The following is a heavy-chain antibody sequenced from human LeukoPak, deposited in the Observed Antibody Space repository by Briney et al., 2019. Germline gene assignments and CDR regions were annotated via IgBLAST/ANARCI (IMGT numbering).Heavy chain of an antibody. D-gene: IGHD2-2*01. J-gene: IGHJ5*02. CDR2: IISTSSYI. V-gene: IGHV3-21*04. Sequence: PGGSLLLSCAASGFPFISYNMNWVRQAPGKGLEWVSSIISTSSYIYYADSVRGRFTISRDNAKNSLYLQMSSLRAEDTAVYYCARVFVGYCSSTSCYSHDPWGQGTLVTVSS. CDR3: ARVFVGYCSSTSCYSHDP. CDR1: GFPFISYN.